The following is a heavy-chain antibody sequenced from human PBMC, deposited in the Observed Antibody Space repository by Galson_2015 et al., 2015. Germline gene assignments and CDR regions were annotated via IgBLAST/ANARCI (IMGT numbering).Heavy chain of an antibody. CDR1: GFTISRDW. J-gene: IGHJ4*02. Sequence: SLRLSCAVSGFTISRDWMSWVRQAPGKGLEWVANINSDGTMKLSVESVKGRFSISRDNAKNSLYLQMNSLRVEDTAMYYCFSRDNDWGYWGQGTLVTVSS. D-gene: IGHD3-9*01. V-gene: IGHV3-7*02. CDR2: INSDGTMK. CDR3: FSRDNDWGY.